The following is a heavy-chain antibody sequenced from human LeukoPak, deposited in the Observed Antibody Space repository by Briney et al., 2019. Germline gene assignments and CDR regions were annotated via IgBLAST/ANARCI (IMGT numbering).Heavy chain of an antibody. V-gene: IGHV4-30-4*01. CDR1: GGSISCGDYY. CDR3: ARVRTLGGLYNTNFDY. J-gene: IGHJ4*02. Sequence: PSETLSLTCTVSGGSISCGDYYWSWIRQPPGKGLKWIGYIFYSGNTYYNPSLKSRVPISVDTSKNRFSLKLSSVTAADTAVYYCARVRTLGGLYNTNFDYWGQGTLVTVSS. D-gene: IGHD1-1*01. CDR2: IFYSGNT.